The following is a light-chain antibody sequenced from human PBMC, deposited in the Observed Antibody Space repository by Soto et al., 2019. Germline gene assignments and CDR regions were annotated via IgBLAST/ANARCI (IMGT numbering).Light chain of an antibody. CDR2: DAS. CDR1: QSVSSN. J-gene: IGKJ5*01. V-gene: IGKV3-11*01. Sequence: EIVMTQSPSTLSVSPGESATLSCRASQSVSSNLAWHQQKPGQAPRILIYDASNRATGIPARFSGSGSGTDFTLTISSLEPEDFAVYYCQQRSNWITFGQGTRLAIK. CDR3: QQRSNWIT.